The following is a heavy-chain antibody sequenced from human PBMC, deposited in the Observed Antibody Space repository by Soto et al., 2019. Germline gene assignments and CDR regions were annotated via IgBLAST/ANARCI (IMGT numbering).Heavy chain of an antibody. D-gene: IGHD6-19*01. CDR3: ARGRWQWLVEY. CDR1: GFTFSSYG. V-gene: IGHV3-33*01. CDR2: IWYDGSNK. Sequence: QVQLVESGGGVVQPGRSLRLSCAASGFTFSSYGMHWVRQAPGKGLEWVAVIWYDGSNKYYADSVKGRFTISRDNSKNTLYLQMNSLRAEDTAVYYCARGRWQWLVEYWGQGTLVTVSS. J-gene: IGHJ4*02.